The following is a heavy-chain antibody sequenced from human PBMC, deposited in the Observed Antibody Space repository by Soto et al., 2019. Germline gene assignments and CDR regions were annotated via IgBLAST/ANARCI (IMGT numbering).Heavy chain of an antibody. CDR2: ISSSSSTI. CDR1: GFTFSSYS. J-gene: IGHJ4*02. Sequence: EVQLVESGGGLVQPGGSLRLSCAASGFTFSSYSMNWVRQTPGKGLEWVSYISSSSSTIYYADSVKGRFTISRDNAKNSLYLLMNSLRAEDTAVYYCARKGNDADYWGQGTLVTVSS. CDR3: ARKGNDADY. D-gene: IGHD2-8*01. V-gene: IGHV3-48*01.